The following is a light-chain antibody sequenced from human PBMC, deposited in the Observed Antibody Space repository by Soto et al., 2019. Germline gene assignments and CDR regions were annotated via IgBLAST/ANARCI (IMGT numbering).Light chain of an antibody. V-gene: IGLV4-69*01. CDR1: SGHSTYA. Sequence: QAVVTQSPSASASLGASVKLTCTLSSGHSTYAIAWHQQQPEKGPRFLMKLNSDGSHNRGDGIPDRFSGSRSGAERYLSISGLQSEDEAEYYCQTWGTGIVILGGGTQLTVL. J-gene: IGLJ7*01. CDR2: LNSDGSH. CDR3: QTWGTGIVI.